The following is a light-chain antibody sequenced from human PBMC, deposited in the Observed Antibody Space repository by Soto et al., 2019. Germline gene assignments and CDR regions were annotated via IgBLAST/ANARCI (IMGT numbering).Light chain of an antibody. CDR3: QQTDDFPLT. V-gene: IGKV1-12*01. CDR1: QGIYSR. CDR2: ATS. J-gene: IGKJ4*01. Sequence: DIQTTQSPSSLSASVGDTVTITCRASQGIYSRLAWYQQKPGKAPELLIYATSTLQNGVPSRFSGSGFGTDFTLSISSLQPEDSASYFCQQTDDFPLTFGGGTKVDNK.